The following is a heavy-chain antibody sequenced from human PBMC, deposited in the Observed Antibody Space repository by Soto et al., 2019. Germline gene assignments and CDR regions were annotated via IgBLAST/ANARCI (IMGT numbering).Heavy chain of an antibody. Sequence: SETLSLTCAVYGGSFSGYYWTWIRQPPGTGLEWIGEINHSGSTNYNPSLKSRVTISVDTSKNQFSLKLTSVTAADTAVYYCARAGSGYDFDYWGQGTLVTVS. V-gene: IGHV4-34*01. J-gene: IGHJ4*02. CDR1: GGSFSGYY. CDR3: ARAGSGYDFDY. D-gene: IGHD5-12*01. CDR2: INHSGST.